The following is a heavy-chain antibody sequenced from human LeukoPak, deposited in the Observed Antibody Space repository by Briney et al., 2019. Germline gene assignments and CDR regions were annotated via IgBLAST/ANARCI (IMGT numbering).Heavy chain of an antibody. Sequence: AGGSLRLSCAASGFTFSSYSMNWVRQAPGKGLEWVSSISSSGSYIYYADSVKGRFTISRDNANKSLYLQLNSLRAEDTAVYFCAREPIYGLNFDYWGQGTLVTVSS. V-gene: IGHV3-21*01. CDR1: GFTFSSYS. J-gene: IGHJ4*02. D-gene: IGHD2/OR15-2a*01. CDR2: ISSSGSYI. CDR3: AREPIYGLNFDY.